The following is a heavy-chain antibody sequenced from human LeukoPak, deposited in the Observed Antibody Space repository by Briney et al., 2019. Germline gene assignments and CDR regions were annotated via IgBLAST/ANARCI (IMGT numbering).Heavy chain of an antibody. J-gene: IGHJ3*02. V-gene: IGHV4-59*08. CDR1: GGSISSYY. Sequence: PSETLSLTCTVSGGSISSYYWNWIRQPPGKGLEWIGYIYYSGSTNYNPSLKSRVTISIDTSKNQFSLKLSSVTAADTAVYYCARHSPSTSAFDIWGQGTMVTVSS. CDR2: IYYSGST. D-gene: IGHD2-2*01. CDR3: ARHSPSTSAFDI.